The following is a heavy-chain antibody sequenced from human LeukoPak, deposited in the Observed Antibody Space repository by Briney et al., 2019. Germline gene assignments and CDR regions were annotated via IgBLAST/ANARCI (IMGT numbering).Heavy chain of an antibody. J-gene: IGHJ4*02. CDR2: IWFDGSVK. Sequence: GGSLRLSCAASGFTFNTHGMHWVRQAPGKGLEWLAAIWFDGSVKHYSDAVKGRFTISRDNSLNTLYLQINSLRVEDTAIYYCAKDTAIQFLEPAFWGQGTLVTVSS. D-gene: IGHD3-3*01. CDR1: GFTFNTHG. V-gene: IGHV3-33*06. CDR3: AKDTAIQFLEPAF.